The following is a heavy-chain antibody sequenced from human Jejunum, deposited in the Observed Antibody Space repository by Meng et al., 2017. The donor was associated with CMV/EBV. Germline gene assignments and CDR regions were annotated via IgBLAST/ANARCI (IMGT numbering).Heavy chain of an antibody. V-gene: IGHV3-23*01. J-gene: IGHJ4*02. CDR2: ICGSVHTT. D-gene: IGHD5-24*01. CDR1: VFSFRLYA. CDR3: AKQGYNNDLDY. Sequence: CAAYVFSFRLYAFPCLRQAPGKVLEWVSTICGSVHTTYYADSVKGRFTISRDYSKITLSLQMNNLRAEDTALYFCAKQGYNNDLDYWGQGTLVTVSS.